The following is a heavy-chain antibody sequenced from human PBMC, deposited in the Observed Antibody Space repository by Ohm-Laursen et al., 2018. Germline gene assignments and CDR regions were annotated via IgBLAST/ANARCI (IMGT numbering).Heavy chain of an antibody. CDR1: GYTFTTSY. D-gene: IGHD3-9*01. V-gene: IGHV1-8*02. CDR2: MNPNSGNT. J-gene: IGHJ6*02. CDR3: ARLPKYYDILTGYYTPADPYYYYYGMDV. Sequence: ASVKVSCKASGYTFTTSYMHWVRQATGQGLEWMGWMNPNSGNTGYAQKFQGRVTMTRNTSISTAYMELSSLRSEDTAVYYCARLPKYYDILTGYYTPADPYYYYYGMDVWGQGTTVTVSS.